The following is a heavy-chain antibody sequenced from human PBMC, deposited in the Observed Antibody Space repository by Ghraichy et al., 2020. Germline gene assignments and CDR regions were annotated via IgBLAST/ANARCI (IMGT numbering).Heavy chain of an antibody. V-gene: IGHV3-64*01. Sequence: GESLNISCAASGFTFSTYAMHWVRQAPGKGLEYVSTISSNGGNTYYANSVRGRFTISRDNSKNTLYLQMGSLRADDMAVYYCAKNRGCGGDCYSTYYYYYYYMDVWGKGTTVTVSS. CDR2: ISSNGGNT. CDR3: AKNRGCGGDCYSTYYYYYYYMDV. CDR1: GFTFSTYA. D-gene: IGHD2-21*01. J-gene: IGHJ6*03.